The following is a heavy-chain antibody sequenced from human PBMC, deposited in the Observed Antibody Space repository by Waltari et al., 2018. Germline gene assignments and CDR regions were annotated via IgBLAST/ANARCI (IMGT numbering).Heavy chain of an antibody. CDR3: ARGPLRYFDL. CDR2: SSWDGKNN. Sequence: QVHLVESGGGVVHPGQSLRLSCTASGSSLSDNAMHWIRQAPGKGLEWVTISSWDGKNNYYADSLKGRFTVSRDNSNNTLFLQMFGLRSDDTAMYYCARGPLRYFDLWGRGTLVLVSS. CDR1: GSSLSDNA. V-gene: IGHV3-30*04. J-gene: IGHJ2*01.